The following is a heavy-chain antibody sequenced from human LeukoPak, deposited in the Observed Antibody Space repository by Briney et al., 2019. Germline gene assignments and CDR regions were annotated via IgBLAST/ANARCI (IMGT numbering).Heavy chain of an antibody. CDR2: IIPIFGTA. J-gene: IGHJ6*03. D-gene: IGHD2-2*01. Sequence: ASVKVSCKASGGTFNSYAISWVRQAPGQGLEWMGRIIPIFGTANYAQKFQGRVTITTDESTSTAYMELSSLRSEDTAVYYCARVRRGYCSSTSCYLTIMDVWGKGTTVTVSS. CDR3: ARVRRGYCSSTSCYLTIMDV. V-gene: IGHV1-69*05. CDR1: GGTFNSYA.